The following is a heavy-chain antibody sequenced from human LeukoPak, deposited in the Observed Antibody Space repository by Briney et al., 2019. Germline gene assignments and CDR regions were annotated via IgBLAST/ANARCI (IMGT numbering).Heavy chain of an antibody. Sequence: PGGSLRLSGAASGFNFSTSGMHWVRQAPGKGLEWVAAIWYDGNNKFYADSVKGRFTISRDNSKNTLFLQMDSLRAEVTAVFYCVGAYGDYLSYWGQGTLVIVST. J-gene: IGHJ4*02. D-gene: IGHD4-17*01. CDR1: GFNFSTSG. CDR2: IWYDGNNK. V-gene: IGHV3-33*01. CDR3: VGAYGDYLSY.